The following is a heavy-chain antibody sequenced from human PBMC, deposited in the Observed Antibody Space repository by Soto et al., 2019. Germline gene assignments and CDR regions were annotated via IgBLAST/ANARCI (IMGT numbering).Heavy chain of an antibody. CDR1: GYTFTNYD. CDR2: MNPDRGNT. V-gene: IGHV1-8*01. D-gene: IGHD3-16*01. Sequence: QVQLVQSGAEVKKPGASVKVSCKASGYTFTNYDIHWVRQATGQGLGWMGWMNPDRGNTGQSKQFQGRVTMTRDTSRSTAYMEMSSLRSEDTAVYYCARGRFRRTWFDPWGQGTLVTVSS. J-gene: IGHJ5*02. CDR3: ARGRFRRTWFDP.